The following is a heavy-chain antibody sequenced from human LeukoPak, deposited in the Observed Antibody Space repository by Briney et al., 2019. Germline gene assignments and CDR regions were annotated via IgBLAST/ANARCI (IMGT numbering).Heavy chain of an antibody. J-gene: IGHJ4*02. V-gene: IGHV1-2*06. D-gene: IGHD4-11*01. Sequence: GASVKVSCKASGYTFTGYYMHWVRQAPGQGLEWMGRINPNSGGTNYAQKFQGRVTITRNTSISTAYMELSSLRSEDTAVYYCARNAGYSNSDYWGQGTLVTVSS. CDR1: GYTFTGYY. CDR2: INPNSGGT. CDR3: ARNAGYSNSDY.